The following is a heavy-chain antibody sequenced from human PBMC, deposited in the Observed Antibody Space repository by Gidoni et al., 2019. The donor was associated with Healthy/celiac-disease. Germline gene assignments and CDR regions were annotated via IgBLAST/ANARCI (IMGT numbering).Heavy chain of an antibody. J-gene: IGHJ4*02. Sequence: EVQLVESGGGLVQTGRSLRRSCTASGFTFGDYAMSWVRQAPGKGLELVGFIRSKAYGGTTEYAASVKGRFTISRDDSKSIAYLQMNSLKTEDTAVYYCTAVIVVVTAIFDYWGQGTLVTVSS. CDR1: GFTFGDYA. V-gene: IGHV3-49*04. CDR2: IRSKAYGGTT. CDR3: TAVIVVVTAIFDY. D-gene: IGHD2-21*02.